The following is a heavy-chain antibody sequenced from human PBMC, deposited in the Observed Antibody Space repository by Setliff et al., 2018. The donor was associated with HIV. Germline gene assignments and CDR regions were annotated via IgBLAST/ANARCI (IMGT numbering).Heavy chain of an antibody. CDR3: ASKGGSENYPDSDAFDI. D-gene: IGHD3-10*01. V-gene: IGHV1-46*01. J-gene: IGHJ3*02. Sequence: GASVKVSCKASGYTFTTYSMHWVRQAPGQGLEWMGVINTSGGSAGYAEKFRGRVTMTRDASTNTVYMDLRNLRSEDTAVYFCASKGGSENYPDSDAFDIWGQGTLVTVSS. CDR2: INTSGGSA. CDR1: GYTFTTYS.